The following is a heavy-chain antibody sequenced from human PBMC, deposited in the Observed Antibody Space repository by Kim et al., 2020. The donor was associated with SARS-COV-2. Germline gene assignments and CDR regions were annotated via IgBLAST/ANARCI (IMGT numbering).Heavy chain of an antibody. Sequence: GGSLRLSCAASGFTFSNIWMGWVRQAPGKGLEWVATIKEDGSKKYYVDSVTGRFTISRDNAKNSLYVQVNSLRVEDTAVYHCVRVGGHSTTLWGQGTLVIVSS. CDR1: GFTFSNIW. V-gene: IGHV3-7*04. J-gene: IGHJ4*02. D-gene: IGHD2-2*01. CDR2: IKEDGSKK. CDR3: VRVGGHSTTL.